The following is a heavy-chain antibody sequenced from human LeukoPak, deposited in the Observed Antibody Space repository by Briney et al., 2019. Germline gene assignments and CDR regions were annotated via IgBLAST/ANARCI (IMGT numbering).Heavy chain of an antibody. CDR1: GGSFSGYY. CDR3: ARAEPYYDFWSGYYSDAFDS. Sequence: SQTLCLTCAVYGGSFSGYYWSWVRQPPGKGREWIGDINHSGSTNYNPSLKSRVTISVDTSKNQFSLKLSSVTAADTAVYYCARAEPYYDFWSGYYSDAFDSWGHGTIVTVSS. J-gene: IGHJ3*02. CDR2: INHSGST. D-gene: IGHD3-3*01. V-gene: IGHV4-34*01.